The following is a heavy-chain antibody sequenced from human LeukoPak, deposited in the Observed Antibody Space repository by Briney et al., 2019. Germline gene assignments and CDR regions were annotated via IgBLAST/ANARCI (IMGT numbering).Heavy chain of an antibody. D-gene: IGHD3-22*01. CDR2: IIPIFGTA. CDR3: GVTYYYDSSTDY. V-gene: IGHV1-69*05. Sequence: GASVKVSCKASGGTFSSYAISWVRQAPGQGLEWMGGIIPIFGTANYAQKLQGRVTMTTDTSTSTAYMELRSLRSDDTAVYYCGVTYYYDSSTDYWGQGTLVTVSS. J-gene: IGHJ4*02. CDR1: GGTFSSYA.